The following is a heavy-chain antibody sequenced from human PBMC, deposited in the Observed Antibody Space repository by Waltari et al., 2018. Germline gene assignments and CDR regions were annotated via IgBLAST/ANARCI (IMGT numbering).Heavy chain of an antibody. V-gene: IGHV4-34*01. CDR3: ARGNYYVWGSYRSPDFDY. CDR2: IMHSVST. D-gene: IGHD3-16*02. Sequence: QVQLQQWGAGLLKPSEPLSLTCAVYGGSFSGYYWRWIRQPPGKGLGWIGEIMHSVSTNDTPSLKSRVTISVDTSKNQFSLKLSAVTAAYTAVYYCARGNYYVWGSYRSPDFDYWGQGTLVTVSS. CDR1: GGSFSGYY. J-gene: IGHJ4*02.